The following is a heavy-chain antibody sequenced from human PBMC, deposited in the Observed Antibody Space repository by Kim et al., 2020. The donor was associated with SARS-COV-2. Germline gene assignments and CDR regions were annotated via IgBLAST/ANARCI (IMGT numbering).Heavy chain of an antibody. CDR2: IYYSGST. D-gene: IGHD3-3*01. Sequence: SETLSLTCTVSGGSISSSSYYWGWIRQPPGKGLEWIGSIYYSGSTYYNPSLKSRVTISVDTSKNQFSLKLSSVTAADTAVYYCARHDGDFWSGPNWYFDLWGRGTLVTVSS. CDR3: ARHDGDFWSGPNWYFDL. J-gene: IGHJ2*01. V-gene: IGHV4-39*01. CDR1: GGSISSSSYY.